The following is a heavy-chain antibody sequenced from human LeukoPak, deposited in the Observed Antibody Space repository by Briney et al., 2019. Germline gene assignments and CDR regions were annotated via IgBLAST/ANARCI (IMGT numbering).Heavy chain of an antibody. Sequence: SETLSLTCTVSGGSISSYYWSWIRQPPGKGLEWIGYIYYSGSTNYNPSLKSRVTISVDTSKNQFSLKLSSVTAANTAVYYCARDSSDDGMDVWGQGTTVTVSS. J-gene: IGHJ6*02. CDR3: ARDSSDDGMDV. CDR2: IYYSGST. V-gene: IGHV4-59*01. D-gene: IGHD6-19*01. CDR1: GGSISSYY.